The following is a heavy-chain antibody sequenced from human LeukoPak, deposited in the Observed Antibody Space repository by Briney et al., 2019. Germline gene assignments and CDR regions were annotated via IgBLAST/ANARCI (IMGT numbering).Heavy chain of an antibody. CDR1: GFTFSSYS. CDR2: ISSSSSYI. V-gene: IGHV3-21*01. Sequence: GGSLRLSCAASGFTFSSYSMNWVRQAPGKGLEWVSSISSSSSYIYYADSVKGRFTISRDNAKNSLYLQMNSLRAEDTAVYYCARGEIRSSSPGSYWGQGTLVTVSS. J-gene: IGHJ4*02. CDR3: ARGEIRSSSPGSY. D-gene: IGHD6-6*01.